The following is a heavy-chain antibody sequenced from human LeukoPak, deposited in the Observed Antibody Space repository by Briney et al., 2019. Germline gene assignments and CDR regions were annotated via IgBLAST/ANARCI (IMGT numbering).Heavy chain of an antibody. V-gene: IGHV4-39*01. Sequence: PSETLSLTCTVSGGSISSSSYYWGWIRQPPGKGLEWIGSIYYSGSTYYNPSLKSRVTISVVTSKNQFSLKLSSVTAADTAVYYCAGTYYYDSSGYWNDAFDIWGQGTMVTVSS. CDR3: AGTYYYDSSGYWNDAFDI. CDR2: IYYSGST. D-gene: IGHD3-22*01. CDR1: GGSISSSSYY. J-gene: IGHJ3*02.